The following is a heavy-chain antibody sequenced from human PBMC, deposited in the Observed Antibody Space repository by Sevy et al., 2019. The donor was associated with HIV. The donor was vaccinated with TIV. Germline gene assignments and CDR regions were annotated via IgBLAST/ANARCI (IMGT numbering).Heavy chain of an antibody. J-gene: IGHJ6*02. V-gene: IGHV3-74*01. CDR1: GFTFSSYW. D-gene: IGHD3-9*01. CDR3: ASESVDTWTGPVHYEYGMDV. Sequence: GGSLRLSCAASGFTFSSYWMHWVRHAPGKGLLRVSRINVDGSGTIYADSVKGRFTISRDNAKNTLYLQMTSLRAEDTAVCYCASESVDTWTGPVHYEYGMDVWGLGTSVTVSS. CDR2: INVDGSGT.